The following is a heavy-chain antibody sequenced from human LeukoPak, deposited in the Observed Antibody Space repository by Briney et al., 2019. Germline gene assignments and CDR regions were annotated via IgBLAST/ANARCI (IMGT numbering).Heavy chain of an antibody. CDR2: IYYSGST. CDR3: ARRDIVATHDY. D-gene: IGHD5-12*01. V-gene: IGHV4-59*08. Sequence: PSETLSLTCTVSGGSISSYYWSWIRQPPGKGLEWIGYIYYSGSTNYNPSLKSRVTISVGTSKNQFSLKLSSVTAADTAVYYCARRDIVATHDYWGQGTLVTVSS. J-gene: IGHJ4*02. CDR1: GGSISSYY.